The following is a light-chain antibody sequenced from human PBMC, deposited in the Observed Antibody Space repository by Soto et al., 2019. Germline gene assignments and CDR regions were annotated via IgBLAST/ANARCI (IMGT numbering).Light chain of an antibody. V-gene: IGKV1-9*01. CDR1: QDISDY. CDR3: QQLNSYPRT. CDR2: AAS. J-gene: IGKJ4*01. Sequence: DIQFTQSPSFLSASVGDRVTLTCRASQDISDYLAWYQQRPGKAPKLLIYAASTLQSGVPSRFSGSGSGTEFTLTISSLQPEDFATYSCQQLNSYPRTFGGGTKVDIK.